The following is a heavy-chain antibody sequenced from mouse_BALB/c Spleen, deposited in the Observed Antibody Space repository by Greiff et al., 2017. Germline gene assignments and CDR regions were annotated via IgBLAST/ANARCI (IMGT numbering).Heavy chain of an antibody. V-gene: IGHV14-4*02. Sequence: EVQLQQSGAELVRSGASVKLSCTASGFNIKDYYMHWVKQRPEQGLEWIGWIDPENGDTEYAPKFQGKATMTADTSSNTAYLQLSSLTSEDTAVYYCNAYYGSSLPFAYWGQGTLVTVFA. CDR3: NAYYGSSLPFAY. CDR1: GFNIKDYY. D-gene: IGHD1-1*01. CDR2: IDPENGDT. J-gene: IGHJ3*01.